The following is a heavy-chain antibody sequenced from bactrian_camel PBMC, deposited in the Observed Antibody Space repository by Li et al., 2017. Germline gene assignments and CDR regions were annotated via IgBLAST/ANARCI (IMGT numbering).Heavy chain of an antibody. V-gene: IGHV3S28*01. D-gene: IGHD5*01. J-gene: IGHJ4*01. CDR1: GFTYPFSAHY. Sequence: QLVESGGGSVQAGGSLRVSCAATGFTYPFSAHYLGWFRQAPGGFEREGVAQIDRDGDATYEDSVKDRFTISTDSAKNILYLQMNSLTPGDTAMYYCVADLKCGPVFDVRWRRWGTSWGQGTQVTVS. CDR3: VADLKCGPVFDVRWRRWGTS. CDR2: IDRDGDAT.